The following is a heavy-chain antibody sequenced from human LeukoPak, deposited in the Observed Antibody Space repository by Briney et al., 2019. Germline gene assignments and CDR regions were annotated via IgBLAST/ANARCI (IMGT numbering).Heavy chain of an antibody. J-gene: IGHJ3*02. CDR3: ASQGSYSGSYLNAFDI. V-gene: IGHV4-59*01. D-gene: IGHD1-26*01. CDR2: IYYSGST. Sequence: SETLSLTCTVSGGSISSYYWSWIRQPPGKGLEWIGYIYYSGSTNYNPSLKSRVTISVDTSKNQFSPKLSSVTAADTAVYYCASQGSYSGSYLNAFDIWGQGTMVTVSS. CDR1: GGSISSYY.